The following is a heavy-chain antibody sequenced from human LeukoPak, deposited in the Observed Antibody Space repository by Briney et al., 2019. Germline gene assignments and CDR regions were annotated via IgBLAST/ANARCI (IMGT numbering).Heavy chain of an antibody. V-gene: IGHV3-9*01. CDR2: ISWNSGSI. Sequence: GRSLRLSCAASGFTFDDYAMHWVRQAPGKGLEWVSGISWNSGSIGYADSVKGRFTISRDNAKNSLYLQMNSLRAEDTALYYCAKAYYGAYDRLSFDYWGQGTLVTVSS. CDR3: AKAYYGAYDRLSFDY. D-gene: IGHD4-17*01. CDR1: GFTFDDYA. J-gene: IGHJ4*02.